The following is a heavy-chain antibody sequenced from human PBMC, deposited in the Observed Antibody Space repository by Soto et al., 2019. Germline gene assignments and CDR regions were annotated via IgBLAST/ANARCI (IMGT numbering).Heavy chain of an antibody. J-gene: IGHJ3*02. Sequence: QVQLQESGPGLVKPSGTLSLTCAVSGGSISSSYWWSWVRQPPGKGLEWIGEIYHSGSTNKNPYLKSRVTISVDKSKNQFSLKLSSVTAADTAVYYCARRRITMIVVVFDAFDIWGQGTMVTVSS. CDR3: ARRRITMIVVVFDAFDI. V-gene: IGHV4-4*02. D-gene: IGHD3-22*01. CDR2: IYHSGST. CDR1: GGSISSSYW.